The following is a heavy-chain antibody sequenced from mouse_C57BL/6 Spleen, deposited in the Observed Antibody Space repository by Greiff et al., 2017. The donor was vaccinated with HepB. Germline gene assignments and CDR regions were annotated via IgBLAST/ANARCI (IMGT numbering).Heavy chain of an antibody. J-gene: IGHJ3*01. CDR3: ARGYDGYYFY. CDR1: GYTFTDYY. V-gene: IGHV1-76*01. D-gene: IGHD2-3*01. CDR2: IYPGSGNT. Sequence: VQLQQSGAELVRPGASVKLSCKASGYTFTDYYINWVKQRPGQGLEWIARIYPGSGNTYYNEKFKGKATLTAEKSSSTAYMQLSSLTSEDSAVYCCARGYDGYYFYWGQGTLVTVSA.